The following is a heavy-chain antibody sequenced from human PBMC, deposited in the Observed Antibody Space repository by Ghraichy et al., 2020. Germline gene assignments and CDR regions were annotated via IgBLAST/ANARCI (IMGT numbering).Heavy chain of an antibody. CDR2: INHSGST. CDR3: ARFKTHPYGYSSGWRADYYYYYGMDV. Sequence: SQTLSLTCAVYGGSFSGYYWSWIRQPPGKGLEWIGEINHSGSTNYNPSLKSRVTISVDTSKNQFSLKLSSVTAADTAVYYCARFKTHPYGYSSGWRADYYYYYGMDVWGQGTTVTVSS. J-gene: IGHJ6*02. V-gene: IGHV4-34*01. CDR1: GGSFSGYY. D-gene: IGHD6-19*01.